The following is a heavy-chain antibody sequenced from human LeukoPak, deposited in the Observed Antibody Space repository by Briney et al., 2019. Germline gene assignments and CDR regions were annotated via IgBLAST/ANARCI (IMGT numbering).Heavy chain of an antibody. D-gene: IGHD2/OR15-2a*01. CDR1: GGSISIGGYY. Sequence: SETLSLTCTVSGGSISIGGYYWSWIRQYPGKGLEWIGYIHYSGSTYYNPSLSSRVTISVDRSTNHFSLKVSSVTAADTAVYYCARDAIDRNYFDFGGQGTLVTVSS. V-gene: IGHV4-31*03. CDR3: ARDAIDRNYFDF. J-gene: IGHJ4*02. CDR2: IHYSGST.